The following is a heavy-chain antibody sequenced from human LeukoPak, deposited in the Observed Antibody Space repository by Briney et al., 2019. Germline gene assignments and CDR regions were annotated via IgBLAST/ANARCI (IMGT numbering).Heavy chain of an antibody. CDR1: GFTFSSYS. D-gene: IGHD3-10*01. CDR3: ARAPRRFGEFTY. CDR2: ISSSSSYI. J-gene: IGHJ4*02. V-gene: IGHV3-21*01. Sequence: GGSLRLSCAASGFTFSSYSMNWVRQAPGKGLEWVSSISSSSSYIYYADSVKGRFTISRDNAKNSLYLQMNSLRAEDTAVYYCARAPRRFGEFTYWGQGTLVTVSS.